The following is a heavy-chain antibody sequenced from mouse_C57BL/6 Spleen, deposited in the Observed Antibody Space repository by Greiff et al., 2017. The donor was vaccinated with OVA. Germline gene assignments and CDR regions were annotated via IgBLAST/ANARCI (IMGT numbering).Heavy chain of an antibody. V-gene: IGHV1-80*01. CDR1: GYAFSSYW. J-gene: IGHJ4*01. Sequence: VQLQESGAELVKPGASVKISCKASGYAFSSYWMNWVKQRPGKGLEWIGQIYPGDGDTNYNGKFKGKATLTADKSSSTAYLQLSSLTSVYSAVYFCSRCADYYAMDYWGQGTSVTVSS. CDR3: SRCADYYAMDY. D-gene: IGHD6-1*01. CDR2: IYPGDGDT.